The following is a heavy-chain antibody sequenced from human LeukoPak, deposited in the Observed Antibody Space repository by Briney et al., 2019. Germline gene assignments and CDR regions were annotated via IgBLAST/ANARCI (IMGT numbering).Heavy chain of an antibody. V-gene: IGHV3-48*01. CDR3: ARTVAAAGTVFDY. J-gene: IGHJ4*02. CDR2: ISSSSTI. CDR1: GFTFSSYS. Sequence: PGGSLRLSCAASGFTFSSYSMNWVRQAPGKGLEWVSYISSSSTIYYADSVKGRFTISRDNAKNSLYLQMNRLRAEDTAVYYCARTVAAAGTVFDYWGQGTLVTVSS. D-gene: IGHD6-13*01.